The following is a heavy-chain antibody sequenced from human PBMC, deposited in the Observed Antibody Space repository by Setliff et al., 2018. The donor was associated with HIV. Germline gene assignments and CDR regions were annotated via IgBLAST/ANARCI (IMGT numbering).Heavy chain of an antibody. CDR1: GGTFNNYT. CDR3: ASDLGYCTNGACPLTAEGAFDI. J-gene: IGHJ3*02. D-gene: IGHD2-8*01. CDR2: VIPILGMT. Sequence: ASVKVSCKASGGTFNNYTITWVRQAPGQGLEWMGRVIPILGMTNYAQKFQGRVTITADKSTSTAYMELNSLRSEDTAMYYCASDLGYCTNGACPLTAEGAFDIWGQGTMVTVSS. V-gene: IGHV1-69*02.